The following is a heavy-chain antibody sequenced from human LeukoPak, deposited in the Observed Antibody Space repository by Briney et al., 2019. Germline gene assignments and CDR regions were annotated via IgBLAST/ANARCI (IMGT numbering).Heavy chain of an antibody. V-gene: IGHV4-38-2*01. D-gene: IGHD3-22*01. CDR3: ASGGTAVVMALTYYFDT. CDR2: TYHTGST. CDR1: GYSISSGYY. Sequence: SETLSLTCAVSGYSISSGYYWGWIRQPPGKGLEWIGSTYHTGSTYYNPSLQSRVTISLDSPKNQFPLKLTSVTAADTAVYYCASGGTAVVMALTYYFDTWGQGTPVTVSS. J-gene: IGHJ4*02.